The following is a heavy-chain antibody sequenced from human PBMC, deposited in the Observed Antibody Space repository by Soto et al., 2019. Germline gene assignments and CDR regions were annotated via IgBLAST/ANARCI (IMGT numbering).Heavy chain of an antibody. D-gene: IGHD1-26*01. CDR2: ISAYNGNT. J-gene: IGHJ4*02. CDR3: ARDGGYSGGY. CDR1: GYTFTSYG. V-gene: IGHV1-18*01. Sequence: QVQLVQSGAEVKKPGASVKVSCKASGYTFTSYGISWVRQAPGQGLEWMGWISAYNGNTNYAQKLQGRVNMTAYTTTSTAYREVRSVRCDDTAVYYCARDGGYSGGYWGQGTLVTVSS.